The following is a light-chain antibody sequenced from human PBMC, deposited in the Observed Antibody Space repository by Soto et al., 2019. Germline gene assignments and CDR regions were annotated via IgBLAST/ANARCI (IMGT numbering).Light chain of an antibody. CDR3: QQYGSSPRT. CDR2: DAS. J-gene: IGKJ1*01. Sequence: EILLTRSPGILSLSPGERATLSCRASQSVASNYLAWYQHKPGQAPRLLIYDASRTATGIPDRFGGSGSGTDFTLTISRLEPEDFAVYYCQQYGSSPRTFGQGTKVDI. V-gene: IGKV3-20*01. CDR1: QSVASNY.